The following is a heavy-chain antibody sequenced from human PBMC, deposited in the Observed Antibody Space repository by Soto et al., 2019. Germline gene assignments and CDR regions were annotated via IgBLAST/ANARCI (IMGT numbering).Heavy chain of an antibody. CDR2: IYYSGST. CDR1: GGSIRSGSYY. V-gene: IGHV4-61*01. Sequence: SEPLSLTCTVSGGSIRSGSYYWSWIRQPPGKGLEWIGYIYYSGSTHYNPSLKSRVTISVDTSKNQFSLKLSSVTAADTAVYYCARHAPCCSSTSHCAYGMDVWGQGTTVTVS. J-gene: IGHJ6*02. CDR3: ARHAPCCSSTSHCAYGMDV. D-gene: IGHD2-2*01.